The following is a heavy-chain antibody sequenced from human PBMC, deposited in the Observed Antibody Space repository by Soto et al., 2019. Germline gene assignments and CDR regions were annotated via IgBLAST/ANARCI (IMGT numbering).Heavy chain of an antibody. CDR2: IYYSGST. J-gene: IGHJ2*01. Sequence: SETLSLTCTVSGGSISSYYWSWIRQPPGKGLEWIGYIYYSGSTNYNPSLKSRVTISVDTSKNQFSLKLSSVTAADTAVYYCARVRLLPYWYFDLWGRGTLVTVSS. CDR3: ARVRLLPYWYFDL. V-gene: IGHV4-59*01. D-gene: IGHD3-22*01. CDR1: GGSISSYY.